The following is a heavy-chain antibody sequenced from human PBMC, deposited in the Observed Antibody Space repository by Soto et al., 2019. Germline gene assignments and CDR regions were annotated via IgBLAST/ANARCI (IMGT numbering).Heavy chain of an antibody. Sequence: GGSLRLSCAASGFTFSSYGMHWVRQAPGKGLEWVAVIWYDGSNTYYADSVKGRFTISRDNSRNTLYLQMNSLRAEDTAVYHCVRDLLGSGGHFDYWGQGTPVTVSS. V-gene: IGHV3-33*01. CDR2: IWYDGSNT. CDR1: GFTFSSYG. CDR3: VRDLLGSGGHFDY. J-gene: IGHJ4*02. D-gene: IGHD7-27*01.